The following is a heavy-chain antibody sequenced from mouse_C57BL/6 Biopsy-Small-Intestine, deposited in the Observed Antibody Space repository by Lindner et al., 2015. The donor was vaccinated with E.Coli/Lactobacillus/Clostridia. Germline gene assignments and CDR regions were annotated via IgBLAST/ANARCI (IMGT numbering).Heavy chain of an antibody. J-gene: IGHJ2*01. Sequence: VQLQESGPELVKPGASVKISCKASAYSFTGYYMHWVKQSPEKSLEWIGEINPSAGGTTYNQRFKAKATLTVDKSSSTAYIQLKSLTSEDSAVYYCARRGLGRFFDYWGQGTTLTVSS. D-gene: IGHD4-1*01. CDR1: AYSFTGYY. CDR3: ARRGLGRFFDY. CDR2: INPSAGGT. V-gene: IGHV1-42*01.